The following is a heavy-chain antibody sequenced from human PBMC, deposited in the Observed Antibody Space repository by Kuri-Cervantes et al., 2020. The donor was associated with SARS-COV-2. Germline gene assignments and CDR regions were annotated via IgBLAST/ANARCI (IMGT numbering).Heavy chain of an antibody. CDR2: INPNSGGT. J-gene: IGHJ4*02. D-gene: IGHD6-13*01. CDR1: GYTFTGYY. V-gene: IGHV1-2*06. Sequence: ASVKVSCKASGYTFTGYYMHWVRQAPGQGLEWMGRINPNSGGTNYAQKFQGRVTMTRDTSISTAYMELSRLRSDDTAVYYCARDSPYSSSWYPDYGGQGTLVTVSS. CDR3: ARDSPYSSSWYPDY.